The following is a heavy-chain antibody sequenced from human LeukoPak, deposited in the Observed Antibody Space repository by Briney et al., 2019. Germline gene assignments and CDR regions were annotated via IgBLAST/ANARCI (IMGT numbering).Heavy chain of an antibody. J-gene: IGHJ4*02. D-gene: IGHD3-22*01. CDR3: VRVGYDSSGYYSFDY. V-gene: IGHV1-3*01. CDR1: GYTFTSYA. Sequence: ASVKVSCKASGYTFTSYAMHWVRQAPGQRLEWMGWINAGNGNTKYSQKFQGRVTITRDTSAGTAYMELSSLRSEDTAVYYCVRVGYDSSGYYSFDYWGQGTLVTVSS. CDR2: INAGNGNT.